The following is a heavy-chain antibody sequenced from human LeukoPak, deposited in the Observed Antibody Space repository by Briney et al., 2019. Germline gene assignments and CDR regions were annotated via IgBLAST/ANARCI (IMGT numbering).Heavy chain of an antibody. CDR2: ISSSSSYI. Sequence: GGSLRLSCAASGFTFSSYSMNWVRQAPGKGLEWVSSISSSSSYIYYADSVKGRFTISRDNAKNSLYLQMNSLRAEDTAVYYCARDNPSDYYDSSGYYYDYWGQGTLVTVSS. CDR1: GFTFSSYS. D-gene: IGHD3-22*01. J-gene: IGHJ4*02. V-gene: IGHV3-21*01. CDR3: ARDNPSDYYDSSGYYYDY.